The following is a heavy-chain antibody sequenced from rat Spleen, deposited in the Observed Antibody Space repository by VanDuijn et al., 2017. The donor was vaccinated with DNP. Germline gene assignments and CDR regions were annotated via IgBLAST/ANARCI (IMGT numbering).Heavy chain of an antibody. CDR3: TRINYGGYPSYAMDA. J-gene: IGHJ4*01. Sequence: EVQLVESGGGLVQPGRSLKLSCAASGFTFSDYGMAWVRQAPTKGLEWVASISTGGDKSYFRDSVKGRFSLSRDNAKSTLYLQMNSLRSEDTATYYCTRINYGGYPSYAMDAWGQGTSVTVSS. V-gene: IGHV5S13*01. D-gene: IGHD1-11*01. CDR1: GFTFSDYG. CDR2: ISTGGDKS.